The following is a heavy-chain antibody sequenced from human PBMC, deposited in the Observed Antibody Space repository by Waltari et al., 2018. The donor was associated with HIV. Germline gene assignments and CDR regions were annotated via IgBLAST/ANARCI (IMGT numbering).Heavy chain of an antibody. CDR2: IYINSEI. CDR3: ARMHRYYGSEQSRYFYFGMDV. J-gene: IGHJ6*02. D-gene: IGHD3-10*01. CDR1: GSTVSDNY. Sequence: EVQLVESGGYLTQAGGSLRLSCAVSGSTVSDNYMRWVRRAPGKGLELVSVIYINSEIYYTESVKGRFTIFRDNSKNTLYLQMNSLRAEDTAVYYCARMHRYYGSEQSRYFYFGMDVWGQGTTVTVYS. V-gene: IGHV3-53*01.